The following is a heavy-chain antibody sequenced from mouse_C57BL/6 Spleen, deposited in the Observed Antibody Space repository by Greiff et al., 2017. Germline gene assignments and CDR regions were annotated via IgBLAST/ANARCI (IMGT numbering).Heavy chain of an antibody. V-gene: IGHV1-39*01. D-gene: IGHD1-1*01. Sequence: LVESGPELVKPGASVKISCKASGYSFTDYNMNWVKQSNGKSLEWIGVINPNYGTTSYNQKFKGKATLTVDQSSSTAYMQLNSLTSEDSAVYYCARWDYGSSYPYYFDYWGQGTTLTVSS. CDR3: ARWDYGSSYPYYFDY. CDR1: GYSFTDYN. J-gene: IGHJ2*01. CDR2: INPNYGTT.